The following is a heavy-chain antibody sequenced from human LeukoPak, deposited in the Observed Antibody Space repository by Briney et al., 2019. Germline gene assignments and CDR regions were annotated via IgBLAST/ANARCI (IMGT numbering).Heavy chain of an antibody. D-gene: IGHD2-8*01. V-gene: IGHV3-7*05. Sequence: PGGSLRLSCAASGFTFSSYWMSWVRQTPGKGLEWVANIKQDGSEKYYVDSAKGRFTISRDNAKNSLYLQMNSLRAEDTAVYYCARDPTNGYDLDYWGQGTLVTVSS. CDR1: GFTFSSYW. CDR2: IKQDGSEK. J-gene: IGHJ4*02. CDR3: ARDPTNGYDLDY.